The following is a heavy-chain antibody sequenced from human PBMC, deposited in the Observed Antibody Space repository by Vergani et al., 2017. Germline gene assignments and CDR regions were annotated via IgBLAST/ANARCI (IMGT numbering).Heavy chain of an antibody. CDR2: ISGAVNTI. V-gene: IGHV3-48*01. D-gene: IGHD4-17*01. J-gene: IGHJ4*02. CDR3: ASDDYGDYSL. CDR1: GFTFSSYS. Sequence: EVQLVQSGGGLVQPGGSLRLSCAASGFTFSSYSFNWVRQGPGKGLECVSYISGAVNTIYYADSVRGRFTISRDNARNSLYLQMGSLRAEDTAVYYCASDDYGDYSLWGQGTLVTVSS.